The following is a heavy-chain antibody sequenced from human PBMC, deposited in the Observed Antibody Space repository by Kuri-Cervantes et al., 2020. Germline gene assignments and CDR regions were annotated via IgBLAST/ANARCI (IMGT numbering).Heavy chain of an antibody. D-gene: IGHD2-21*02. CDR2: ISYDGSNK. Sequence: LSLTCAASGFTFSSYAMHWVRQAPGKGLEWVAVISYDGSNKYYADSVKGRFTISRDNPKNMLFLQMNSLRGEDTAMYYCARYVDVEASCGDCDAFDIWGQGTMVTVSS. CDR3: ARYVDVEASCGDCDAFDI. J-gene: IGHJ3*02. V-gene: IGHV3-30*14. CDR1: GFTFSSYA.